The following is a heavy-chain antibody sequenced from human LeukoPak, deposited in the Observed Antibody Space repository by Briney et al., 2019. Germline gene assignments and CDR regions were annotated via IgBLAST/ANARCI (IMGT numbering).Heavy chain of an antibody. CDR2: ISESGGST. Sequence: GGSLGLSCAASGFNFSNYGMNWVRQAPGKGLEWVSAISESGGSTYYADSVQGRFTISRDNSMHTLYLQMNSLRVEDTAVYYCARDPYSGTYFDFWGQGTLVTVSS. CDR1: GFNFSNYG. V-gene: IGHV3-23*01. D-gene: IGHD1-26*01. CDR3: ARDPYSGTYFDF. J-gene: IGHJ4*02.